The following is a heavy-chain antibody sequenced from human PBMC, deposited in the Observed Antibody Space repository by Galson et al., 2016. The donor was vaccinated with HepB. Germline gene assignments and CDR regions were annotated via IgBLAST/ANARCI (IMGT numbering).Heavy chain of an antibody. CDR3: TRLNYYDPPPS. CDR1: GFTFSVSA. J-gene: IGHJ1*01. Sequence: SLRLSCATPGFTFSVSAIHWVRQPSGKGLEWVGLIGNTTSNYETSYAASLKGRFTISRDASKNTAYLEMNSLNIEDTAVYYCTRLNYYDPPPSWGQGVLVTVSS. D-gene: IGHD1-26*01. CDR2: IGNTTSNYET. V-gene: IGHV3-73*01.